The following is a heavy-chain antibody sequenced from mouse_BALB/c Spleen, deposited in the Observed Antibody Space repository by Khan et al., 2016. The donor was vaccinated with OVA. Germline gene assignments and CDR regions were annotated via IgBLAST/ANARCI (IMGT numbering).Heavy chain of an antibody. CDR2: INTYTGEP. V-gene: IGHV9-1*02. CDR1: GYTFTNHG. CDR3: SRGLWYFES. Sequence: QIQLVQSGPEPKKPGETVKISCKASGYTFTNHGMNWVKQAPGKGLKWMGWINTYTGEPTYADDFKGRFAFSLETSASTAYLQINNLKHEDRTTYCYSRGLWYFESWGAGTTVTVSS. J-gene: IGHJ1*01.